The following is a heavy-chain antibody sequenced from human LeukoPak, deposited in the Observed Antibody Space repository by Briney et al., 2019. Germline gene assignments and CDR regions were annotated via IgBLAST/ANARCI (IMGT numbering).Heavy chain of an antibody. CDR2: ISWDGGET. CDR3: AKDISRSRPSSYYFDY. CDR1: GFTFDDYA. J-gene: IGHJ4*02. Sequence: GGSLRLSCAASGFTFDDYAMHWVRQAPGKGLEWVSHISWDGGETYYADSVKGRFTISRDNSKNSLYLQMNSLRAEDTALYYCAKDISRSRPSSYYFDYWGQGTVVTVSS. V-gene: IGHV3-43D*03.